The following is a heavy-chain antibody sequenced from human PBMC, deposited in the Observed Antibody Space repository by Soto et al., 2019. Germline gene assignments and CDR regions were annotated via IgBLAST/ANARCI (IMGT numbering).Heavy chain of an antibody. D-gene: IGHD3-10*01. V-gene: IGHV4-59*12. CDR2: TSHDGVT. J-gene: IGHJ4*02. Sequence: PSETLSLTCTVSGGSISSYYWSWIRQPPGKGLEWIGETSHDGVTNYNPSLEGRVTISIDKSKNQFYLDLNSVTAADTAVYYCARVYPRSGYYFDHWGQGTLVTVSS. CDR3: ARVYPRSGYYFDH. CDR1: GGSISSYY.